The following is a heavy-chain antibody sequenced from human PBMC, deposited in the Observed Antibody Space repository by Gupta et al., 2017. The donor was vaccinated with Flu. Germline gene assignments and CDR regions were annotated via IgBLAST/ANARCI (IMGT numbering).Heavy chain of an antibody. CDR1: GFTFSSYA. CDR2: ISGSGGRT. D-gene: IGHD6-19*01. Sequence: EVQLLESGGGLVQPGGSLRLSCAASGFTFSSYAMSWVRQAPGKGLEWVSAISGSGGRTYYADSGKGRFTISRDNSKNTRYLQMNSMRAEDTAVYYCAKDVADSSGWYFYDYWGQGTLVTVSS. V-gene: IGHV3-23*01. CDR3: AKDVADSSGWYFYDY. J-gene: IGHJ4*02.